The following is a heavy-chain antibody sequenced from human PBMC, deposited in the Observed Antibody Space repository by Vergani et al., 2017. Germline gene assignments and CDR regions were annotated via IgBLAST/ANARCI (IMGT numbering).Heavy chain of an antibody. J-gene: IGHJ3*02. V-gene: IGHV3-21*01. Sequence: EVQLVESGGGLVKPGGSLRLSCAASGFTFSSYSMNWVRQAPGKGLEWVSSISSSSSYIYYADSVKGRFTISRDNAKNSLYLQMYSLRAEDTAVYYCARDRRGEWELLGAFDIWGQGTMVTVSS. CDR2: ISSSSSYI. D-gene: IGHD1-26*01. CDR1: GFTFSSYS. CDR3: ARDRRGEWELLGAFDI.